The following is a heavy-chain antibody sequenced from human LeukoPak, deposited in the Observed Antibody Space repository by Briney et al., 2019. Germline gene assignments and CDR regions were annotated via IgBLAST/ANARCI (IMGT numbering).Heavy chain of an antibody. CDR2: IYPGDFDT. CDR3: ASLIAAAGTYFDY. D-gene: IGHD6-13*01. Sequence: IYPGDFDTRYSPSFQGQVTISADKSISTAYLQWSSLKASDTAMYYCASLIAAAGTYFDYWGQGTLVTVSS. V-gene: IGHV5-51*01. J-gene: IGHJ4*02.